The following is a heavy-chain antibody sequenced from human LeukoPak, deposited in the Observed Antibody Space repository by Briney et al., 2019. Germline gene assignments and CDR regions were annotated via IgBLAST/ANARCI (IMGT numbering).Heavy chain of an antibody. V-gene: IGHV1-18*01. CDR2: ISAYNGDI. Sequence: ASVKVSCKASGYTFTSYVISWVRQAPGQGPEWMGWISAYNGDIIYGQKFQGRVTMTTDTSTSTAYMELRSLRSDDTAVYYCTRDLGTYKSYGSIFFDYWGQGALVTVSS. CDR1: GYTFTSYV. D-gene: IGHD3-10*01. CDR3: TRDLGTYKSYGSIFFDY. J-gene: IGHJ4*02.